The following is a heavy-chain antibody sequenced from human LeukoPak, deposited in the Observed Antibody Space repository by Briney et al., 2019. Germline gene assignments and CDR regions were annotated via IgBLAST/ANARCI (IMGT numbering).Heavy chain of an antibody. D-gene: IGHD3-3*01. V-gene: IGHV5-51*01. Sequence: GESLKISCKGSGYSFTSYWIGWVRQMPGKGLEWMGIIYPGDSDTRYSPSLQGQVTISADKSIITPYLQWSSLKASDTAMYYCARHTSYYDFWSGYSSYWFDPWGQGTLVTVSS. CDR2: IYPGDSDT. J-gene: IGHJ5*02. CDR1: GYSFTSYW. CDR3: ARHTSYYDFWSGYSSYWFDP.